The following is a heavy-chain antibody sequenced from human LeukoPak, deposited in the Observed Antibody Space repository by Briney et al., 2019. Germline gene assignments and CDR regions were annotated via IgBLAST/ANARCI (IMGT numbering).Heavy chain of an antibody. CDR3: AVEAAAGTGFDY. CDR1: GFTFSSYG. D-gene: IGHD6-13*01. J-gene: IGHJ4*02. CDR2: IRYDGSNK. V-gene: IGHV3-30*02. Sequence: PGGSLRLSCAASGFTFSSYGMHWVRQAPGKGLEWVAFIRYDGSNKYYADSVKGRFTISRDNSKNTLYLQMNSLRAEDTAVYYCAVEAAAGTGFDYWGQGTLVTVSS.